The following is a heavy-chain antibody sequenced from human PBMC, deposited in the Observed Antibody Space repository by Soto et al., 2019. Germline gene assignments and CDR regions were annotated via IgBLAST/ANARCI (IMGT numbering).Heavy chain of an antibody. CDR2: MNPNSGNT. CDR3: ARGGDTVTKGKNWFDP. D-gene: IGHD4-17*01. V-gene: IGHV1-8*01. CDR1: GYTFTSYD. J-gene: IGHJ5*02. Sequence: QVQLVQSGAEVKKPGASVKVSCKASGYTFTSYDINWVRQATGQGLEWMGWMNPNSGNTGYAQKFQGRVTMTRNTSIRTAYMELSSLRSEDTAVYYCARGGDTVTKGKNWFDPWGQGTLVTVSS.